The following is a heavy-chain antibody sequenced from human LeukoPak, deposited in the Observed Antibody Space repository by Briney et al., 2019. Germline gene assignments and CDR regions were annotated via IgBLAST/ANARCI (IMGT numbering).Heavy chain of an antibody. D-gene: IGHD3-16*02. CDR2: IYYSGST. CDR1: GGSISSYY. V-gene: IGHV4-59*01. J-gene: IGHJ6*03. Sequence: SETLSLTCTVSGGSISSYYWSWIRRPPGKGLEWIGYIYYSGSTNYDPSLKSRVTISVDTSKNQFSLKLSSVTAADTAVYYCARVDDYVWGSYRFHYYYMDVWGKGTTVTVSS. CDR3: ARVDDYVWGSYRFHYYYMDV.